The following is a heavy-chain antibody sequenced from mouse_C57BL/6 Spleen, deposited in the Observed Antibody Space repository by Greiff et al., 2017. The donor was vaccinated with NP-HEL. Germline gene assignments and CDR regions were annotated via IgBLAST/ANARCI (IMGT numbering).Heavy chain of an antibody. V-gene: IGHV3-6*01. CDR1: GYSITSGYY. CDR2: ISYDGSN. Sequence: VQLKESGPGLVKPSQSLSLTCSVTGYSITSGYYWNWIRQFPGNKLEWMGYISYDGSNNYNPSLKNRISITRDTSKNQFFLKLNSVTTEDTATYYCASKSNPAAWFAYWGQGTLVTVSA. J-gene: IGHJ3*01. CDR3: ASKSNPAAWFAY. D-gene: IGHD2-5*01.